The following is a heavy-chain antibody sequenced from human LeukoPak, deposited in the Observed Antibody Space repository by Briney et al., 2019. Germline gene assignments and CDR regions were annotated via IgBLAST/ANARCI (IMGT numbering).Heavy chain of an antibody. CDR1: RLTVISNY. D-gene: IGHD4-17*01. CDR3: ARVGYYGDYALALDH. J-gene: IGHJ4*02. CDR2: LYRDGTT. Sequence: AGGSLRLSCAASRLTVISNYMSWVRQAPGKGLDWVSLLYRDGTTYYAESVKGRFTISRDSSKSTLYLQMNSLTVEDTALYYCARVGYYGDYALALDHWGQGTLVSVSS. V-gene: IGHV3-53*01.